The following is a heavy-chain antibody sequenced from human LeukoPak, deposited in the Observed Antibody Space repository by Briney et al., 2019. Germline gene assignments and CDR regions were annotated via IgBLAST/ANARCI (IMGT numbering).Heavy chain of an antibody. J-gene: IGHJ4*02. CDR2: ISSSGTAI. Sequence: GGSLRLSCAASGFTFSDFYMSWIRQAPGKGLEWVSFISSSGTAIDYADSVKGRFTISRDNAKSSLYLQMNSLRAEDTAVYYCGRVGDGYNDNYWGQGTLVTVSS. D-gene: IGHD5-12*01. V-gene: IGHV3-11*04. CDR1: GFTFSDFY. CDR3: GRVGDGYNDNY.